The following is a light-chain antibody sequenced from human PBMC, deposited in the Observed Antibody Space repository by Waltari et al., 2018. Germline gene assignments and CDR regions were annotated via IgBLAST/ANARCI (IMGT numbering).Light chain of an antibody. J-gene: IGKJ4*01. V-gene: IGKV1-39*01. CDR3: QQSYSSPLT. CDR2: AAS. CDR1: QSISNY. Sequence: DIQMTQSPSSLSASVGDRVTITCRASQSISNYLRWYQQKPGKAPKILLYAASSLPNGVPSRFSGSGSGTDFTLTISSLQPEDFATYYCQQSYSSPLTFGGGTNVDIK.